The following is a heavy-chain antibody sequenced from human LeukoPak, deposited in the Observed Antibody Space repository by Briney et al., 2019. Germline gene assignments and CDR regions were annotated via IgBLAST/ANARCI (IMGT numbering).Heavy chain of an antibody. CDR3: ARRLAAASCDY. CDR2: INSDGSST. Sequence: PGGSLRLSRAASGFTFSSYWMHWVRQAPGKGLVWVSRINSDGSSTSYADSVKGRFTISRDNAKNTLYLQMNSLRAEDTAVYYCARRLAAASCDYWGQGTLVTVSS. V-gene: IGHV3-74*01. CDR1: GFTFSSYW. D-gene: IGHD6-13*01. J-gene: IGHJ4*02.